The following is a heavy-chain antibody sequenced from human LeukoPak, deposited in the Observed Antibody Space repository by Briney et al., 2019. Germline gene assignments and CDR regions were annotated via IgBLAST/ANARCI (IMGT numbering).Heavy chain of an antibody. Sequence: PGGSLRLSCAASGFTFSDYYMSWIRQAPGKGLEWVSYISSSGSTIYYADSAKGRFTISRDNSKNTLYLQMNSLRAEDTAVYYCAKMGKYYYDSSGYYTDYWGQGTLVTVSS. CDR2: ISSSGSTI. J-gene: IGHJ4*02. V-gene: IGHV3-11*01. CDR3: AKMGKYYYDSSGYYTDY. D-gene: IGHD3-22*01. CDR1: GFTFSDYY.